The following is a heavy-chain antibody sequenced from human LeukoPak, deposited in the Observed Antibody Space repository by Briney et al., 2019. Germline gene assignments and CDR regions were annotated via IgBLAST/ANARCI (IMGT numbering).Heavy chain of an antibody. CDR3: ARARYYDSSGYYYY. CDR1: GFTFSSYE. J-gene: IGHJ4*02. D-gene: IGHD3-22*01. V-gene: IGHV3-48*03. CDR2: ISSSGSTI. Sequence: GGSLRLSCAASGFTFSSYEMNWVREAPGRGLEWVSYISSSGSTIYYADSVKGRFTISRDNAKNSLYLQMNSLRAEDTAAYYCARARYYDSSGYYYYWGQGTLVTVSS.